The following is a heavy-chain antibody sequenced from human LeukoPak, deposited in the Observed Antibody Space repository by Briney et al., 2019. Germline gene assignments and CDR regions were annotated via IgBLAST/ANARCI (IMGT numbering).Heavy chain of an antibody. Sequence: GGSLRLSCAASGFTFSSYSMNWVRQAPGKGLEWVAFIRYDGSKKFYADSVKGRFNISRDNSKNTIYLQMNSLRGEDTAVYYCAKDWYEISYWGQGTLVTVSS. CDR2: IRYDGSKK. CDR3: AKDWYEISY. D-gene: IGHD1-14*01. CDR1: GFTFSSYS. J-gene: IGHJ4*02. V-gene: IGHV3-30*02.